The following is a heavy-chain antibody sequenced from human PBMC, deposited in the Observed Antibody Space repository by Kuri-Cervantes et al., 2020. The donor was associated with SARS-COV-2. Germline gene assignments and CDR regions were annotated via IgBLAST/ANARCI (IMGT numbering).Heavy chain of an antibody. Sequence: GESLKISCAASGFTFSSYWMNWVRQAPGKGLEWVASIKQDESGQYYVDSVKGRFTISRDNAKNSLFLQMNSLRAEDTAVYYCARDNPLYYWGQGTLVTVSS. V-gene: IGHV3-7*04. D-gene: IGHD3-16*01. CDR2: IKQDESGQ. CDR1: GFTFSSYW. J-gene: IGHJ4*02. CDR3: ARDNPLYY.